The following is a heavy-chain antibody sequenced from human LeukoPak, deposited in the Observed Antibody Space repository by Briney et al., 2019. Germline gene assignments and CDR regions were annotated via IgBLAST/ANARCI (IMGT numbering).Heavy chain of an antibody. CDR1: GFTFSSYG. Sequence: GGSLRLSCAASGFTFSSYGMHWVRQAPRKGLEWVAVIWYDGSNKYYADSVKGRFTISRDNSKNTLYLQMNSLRAEDTAVYYCARDRAGNGMDVWGQGTTVTVSS. CDR3: ARDRAGNGMDV. J-gene: IGHJ6*02. V-gene: IGHV3-33*01. D-gene: IGHD3-10*01. CDR2: IWYDGSNK.